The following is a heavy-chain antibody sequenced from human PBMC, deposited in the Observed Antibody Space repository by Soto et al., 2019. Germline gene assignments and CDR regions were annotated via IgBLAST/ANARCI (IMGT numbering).Heavy chain of an antibody. V-gene: IGHV3-11*01. CDR3: ARDRVAKDIVATTRWGGYYYGMDV. Sequence: LRLSCAASGFTFSDYYMSWIRQAPGKGLEWVSYISSSGSTIYYADSVKGRFTISRDNAKNSLYLQMNSLRAEDTAVYYCARDRVAKDIVATTRWGGYYYGMDVWGQGTTVTVSS. CDR2: ISSSGSTI. D-gene: IGHD5-12*01. CDR1: GFTFSDYY. J-gene: IGHJ6*02.